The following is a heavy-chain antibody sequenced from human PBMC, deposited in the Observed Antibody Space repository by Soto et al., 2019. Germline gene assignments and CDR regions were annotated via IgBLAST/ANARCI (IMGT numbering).Heavy chain of an antibody. CDR1: GFTFSSYA. CDR3: AKDSGLRYFDWLSKKELDY. J-gene: IGHJ4*02. V-gene: IGHV3-23*01. CDR2: ISGSGGST. Sequence: GGSLRLSCAASGFTFSSYAMSWVRQAPGKGLEWVSAISGSGGSTYYADSVKGRFTISRDNSKNTLYLQMNSLRAEDTAVYYCAKDSGLRYFDWLSKKELDYWGQGTLVTVSS. D-gene: IGHD3-9*01.